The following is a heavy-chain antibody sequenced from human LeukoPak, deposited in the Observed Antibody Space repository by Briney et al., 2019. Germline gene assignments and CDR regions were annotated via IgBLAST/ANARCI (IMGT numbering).Heavy chain of an antibody. Sequence: GGSLRLSCAASGFTFSSYWMNWVRQAPGKGLEWVASISLDGSERYYVGSVKGRFTLSRDNAKKSLCLRMNSLRAEDTAVYYCARDTELSSSFAFDIWGQGTLVTVSS. D-gene: IGHD6-13*01. CDR1: GFTFSSYW. V-gene: IGHV3-7*01. CDR2: ISLDGSER. CDR3: ARDTELSSSFAFDI. J-gene: IGHJ3*02.